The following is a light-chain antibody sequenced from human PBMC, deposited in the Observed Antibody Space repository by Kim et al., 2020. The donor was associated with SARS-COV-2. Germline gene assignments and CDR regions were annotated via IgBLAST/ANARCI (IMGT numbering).Light chain of an antibody. V-gene: IGKV1D-16*01. CDR3: QQYNTYPCT. CDR1: QSINRW. Sequence: ASVGDRFTITCRASQSINRWVAWYQQKPGKAPKPLIYRTSSLNSGVPSRFSGSGSGTEFILTISSLQPEDFATYYCQQYNTYPCTFGEGTKVDIK. CDR2: RTS. J-gene: IGKJ4*02.